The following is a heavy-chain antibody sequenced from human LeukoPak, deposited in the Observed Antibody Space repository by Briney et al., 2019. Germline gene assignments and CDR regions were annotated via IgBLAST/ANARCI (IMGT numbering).Heavy chain of an antibody. Sequence: PGGSLRLSCAASGFTFSGYSMNWVRQAPGKGLEWVSNIRSSSGTIYYADSVKGRFTISRDNAKNSLYPQMNSLRDEDTAVYYCARGAYCGGDCFFFDYWGQGALVTVSS. CDR3: ARGAYCGGDCFFFDY. CDR2: IRSSSGTI. V-gene: IGHV3-48*02. J-gene: IGHJ4*02. CDR1: GFTFSGYS. D-gene: IGHD2-21*02.